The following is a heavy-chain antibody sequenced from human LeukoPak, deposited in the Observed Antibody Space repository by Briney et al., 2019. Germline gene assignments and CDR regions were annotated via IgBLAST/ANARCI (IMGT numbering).Heavy chain of an antibody. J-gene: IGHJ4*02. D-gene: IGHD3-10*01. CDR1: GFTFSSYA. Sequence: GGSLGLSCAASGFTFSSYAMHWVRQAPGKGLEWVAVISYDGSNKYYADSVKGRFTISRDNSKNTLYLQMNSLRAEDTAVYYCAREELVNGSGSYYVDYWGQGTLVTVSS. V-gene: IGHV3-30-3*01. CDR2: ISYDGSNK. CDR3: AREELVNGSGSYYVDY.